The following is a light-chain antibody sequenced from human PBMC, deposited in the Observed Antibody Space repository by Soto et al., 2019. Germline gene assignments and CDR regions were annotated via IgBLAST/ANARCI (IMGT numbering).Light chain of an antibody. CDR1: ESTSTN. CDR2: GTS. CDR3: QQYNNWWT. Sequence: ENVSTHQPGTRPLSTRQIVTLSCRASESTSTNLDRYQPNPAQAPRIFIYGTSTRATGIPARFSGSGSGTEFTLTIRSLQSEDFEVYHCQQYNNWWTFGQGTKVDIK. J-gene: IGKJ1*01. V-gene: IGKV3-15*01.